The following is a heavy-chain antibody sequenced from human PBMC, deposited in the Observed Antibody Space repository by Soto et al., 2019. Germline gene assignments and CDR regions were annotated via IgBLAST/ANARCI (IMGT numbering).Heavy chain of an antibody. Sequence: QVQLVESGGGVVQPGRSLRLSCAASGFTFSSYAIHWVRHAPGKGLEWVAVISYDGSNKYYADSVKGRFTISRDNSKNTLYLQMSSLRAEDTAVYYCASPGGDYFLNWFDPWGQGTLVTVSS. V-gene: IGHV3-30-3*01. CDR2: ISYDGSNK. D-gene: IGHD2-21*02. J-gene: IGHJ5*02. CDR3: ASPGGDYFLNWFDP. CDR1: GFTFSSYA.